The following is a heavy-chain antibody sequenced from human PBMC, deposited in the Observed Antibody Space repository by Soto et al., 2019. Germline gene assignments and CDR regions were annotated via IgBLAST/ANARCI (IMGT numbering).Heavy chain of an antibody. D-gene: IGHD5-12*01. Sequence: ASVKVSCKASGYTFSNYDIDWVRQATGQGLEWMGWLNPNTDKTGSAQKFQGRVTMTRNTSISTAYLELSGLRSDDTAVYYCARGIKGLPPSAFDIWGQGTRVTVSS. J-gene: IGHJ3*02. CDR2: LNPNTDKT. CDR3: ARGIKGLPPSAFDI. CDR1: GYTFSNYD. V-gene: IGHV1-8*01.